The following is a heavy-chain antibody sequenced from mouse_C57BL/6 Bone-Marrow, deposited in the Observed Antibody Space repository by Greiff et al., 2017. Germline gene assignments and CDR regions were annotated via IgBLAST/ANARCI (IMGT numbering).Heavy chain of an antibody. CDR2: IYPGSGNT. V-gene: IGHV1-66*01. J-gene: IGHJ4*01. CDR3: AKDLRGLPRRLNYAMDY. Sequence: VQLQQSGPELVKPGASVKISCKASGYSFTSYYIHWVKQRPGQGLEWIGWIYPGSGNTKYNEKFKGQATLTADTSSSTAYLQLSSLTSEDSAVYYGAKDLRGLPRRLNYAMDYWGQGTVVTVSA. CDR1: GYSFTSYY. D-gene: IGHD2-2*01.